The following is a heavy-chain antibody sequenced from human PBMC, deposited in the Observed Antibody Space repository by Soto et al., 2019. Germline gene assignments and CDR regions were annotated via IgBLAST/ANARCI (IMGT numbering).Heavy chain of an antibody. CDR2: IIPIFGTA. V-gene: IGHV1-69*12. CDR3: ARMGSYYGSGSYYNKKNFDS. D-gene: IGHD3-10*01. Sequence: QVQLVQSGAEVKKPGSSVKVSCKASGGTFSSYAISWVRQAPGQGLEWMGGIIPIFGTANYAQKFQGRVTSTADESTSTAYMGLSSRRSEDTAVYYCARMGSYYGSGSYYNKKNFDSWGQGTLVTVSS. CDR1: GGTFSSYA. J-gene: IGHJ4*02.